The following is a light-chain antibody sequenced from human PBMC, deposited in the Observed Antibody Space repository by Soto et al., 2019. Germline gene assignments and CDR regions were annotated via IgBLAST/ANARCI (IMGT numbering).Light chain of an antibody. Sequence: AIRLTQSPSSFSASTGDRVTXXWRASQGISSYLAWYQQKPGKAPKLLIYAASTLQSGVPSRFSGSGSGTDFTLTISCLQSEDFATYYCQQYYSYPLTVGGGTKVDVK. CDR1: QGISSY. V-gene: IGKV1-8*01. J-gene: IGKJ4*01. CDR2: AAS. CDR3: QQYYSYPLT.